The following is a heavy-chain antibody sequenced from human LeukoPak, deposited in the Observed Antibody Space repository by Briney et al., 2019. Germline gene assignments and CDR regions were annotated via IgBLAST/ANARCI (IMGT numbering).Heavy chain of an antibody. D-gene: IGHD3-9*01. V-gene: IGHV1-2*02. CDR2: INPNSGGT. J-gene: IGHJ6*04. CDR3: ARVLYILRYFDH. Sequence: ASVKVSCKASGYTFTGYYMHWVRQAPGQGLEWMGWINPNSGGTNYAQKFQGRVTMTRDTSISTAYMELSRLRSDDTAVYYCARVLYILRYFDHWGKGTTVTISS. CDR1: GYTFTGYY.